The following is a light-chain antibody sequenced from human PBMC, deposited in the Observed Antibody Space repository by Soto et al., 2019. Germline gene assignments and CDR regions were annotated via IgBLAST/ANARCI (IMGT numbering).Light chain of an antibody. Sequence: SYELTQPPSVSVSPGQTASITCSGDKLGDKYACWYQQKPGQSPVLVIYQDSKRLSGIPERFSGSNSGNTATLTISGTQAMDEAYYYCQAWDSSTGVVFGGGPKLTVL. CDR2: QDS. CDR1: KLGDKY. V-gene: IGLV3-1*01. J-gene: IGLJ2*01. CDR3: QAWDSSTGVV.